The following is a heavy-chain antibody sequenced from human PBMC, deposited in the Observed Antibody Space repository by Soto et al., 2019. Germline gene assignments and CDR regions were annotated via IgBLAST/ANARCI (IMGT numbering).Heavy chain of an antibody. D-gene: IGHD4-17*01. Sequence: SETLSLTCTVSGGPINNYYWSWIRQPPGKGLEWIGHIYYSGSINYNPSLKSRVTISVDTSKNQFSLKLTSVTAADTAVYYCARDLRYGDYESYGMDVWGQGTTVTVSS. CDR3: ARDLRYGDYESYGMDV. V-gene: IGHV4-59*01. CDR2: IYYSGSI. J-gene: IGHJ6*02. CDR1: GGPINNYY.